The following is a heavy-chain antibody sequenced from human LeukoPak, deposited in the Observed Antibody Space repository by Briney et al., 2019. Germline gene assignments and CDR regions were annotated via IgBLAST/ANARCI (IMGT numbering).Heavy chain of an antibody. D-gene: IGHD3-10*01. J-gene: IGHJ4*02. CDR3: ARGGRGLWDYGSGIRRRFDY. V-gene: IGHV1-46*01. Sequence: ASVKVSCKTSGYTFTSYYMHWVRQAPGQGLEWMGIINPSGGSTSYAQKFQGRVTMTRDTSTSTVYMELSSLRSEDMAVYYCARGGRGLWDYGSGIRRRFDYWGQGTLVTVSS. CDR2: INPSGGST. CDR1: GYTFTSYY.